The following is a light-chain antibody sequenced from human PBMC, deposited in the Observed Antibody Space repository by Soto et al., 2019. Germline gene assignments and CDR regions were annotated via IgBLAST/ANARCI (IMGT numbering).Light chain of an antibody. Sequence: EIVLTQSPGTLSLSPGERATLSCRASQSVSSYLAWYQQKPGRAPRLLIYDASSRATGIPDRFSGSGSGTDFTLTISRLEPEDFAVYYCQQYGGSLLTFGGGTKVEIK. J-gene: IGKJ4*01. V-gene: IGKV3-20*01. CDR1: QSVSSY. CDR2: DAS. CDR3: QQYGGSLLT.